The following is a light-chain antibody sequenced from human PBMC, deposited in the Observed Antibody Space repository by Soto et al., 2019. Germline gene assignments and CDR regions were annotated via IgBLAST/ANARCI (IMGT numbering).Light chain of an antibody. V-gene: IGLV2-8*01. CDR2: EVT. CDR3: SSYAASHNFHFV. J-gene: IGLJ3*02. CDR1: SSDVGGYNY. Sequence: QSALTQPPSASGSPGQSVTISCTGTSSDVGGYNYVSWYQQYPGRAPKIMIYEVTKRPSGVPDRFPGSKSGNTASLPVSGIQAEYAADYYCSSYAASHNFHFVFGGGSQLTVL.